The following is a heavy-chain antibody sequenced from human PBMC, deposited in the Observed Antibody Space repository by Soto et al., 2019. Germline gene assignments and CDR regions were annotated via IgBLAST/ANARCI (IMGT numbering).Heavy chain of an antibody. Sequence: EVQLVESGGGLVQPGGSLSLSCAASGFTFSSYSMNWVRQAPGKGLEWVSYISSSSSTIYYADAVKGRFTISRDNAKNSLYLQMNSLRAEDTAVYYCARDHGIAVAGTLVDYWGQGTLVTVSS. V-gene: IGHV3-48*01. CDR3: ARDHGIAVAGTLVDY. CDR2: ISSSSSTI. J-gene: IGHJ4*02. D-gene: IGHD6-19*01. CDR1: GFTFSSYS.